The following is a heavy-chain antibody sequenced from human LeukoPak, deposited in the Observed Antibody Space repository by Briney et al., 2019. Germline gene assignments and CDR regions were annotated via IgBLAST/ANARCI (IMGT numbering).Heavy chain of an antibody. Sequence: PSETLSLTCTVSGCSISSSSYYWDWIRQPPGKGLEWIGSIYHSGSTYYNPSLKSRVTISVDTSKNQFSLKLSSVTAADTAVYYCARDDSSGYYLSPFDYWGQGTLVTVSS. CDR3: ARDDSSGYYLSPFDY. J-gene: IGHJ4*02. CDR2: IYHSGST. D-gene: IGHD3-22*01. V-gene: IGHV4-39*07. CDR1: GCSISSSSYY.